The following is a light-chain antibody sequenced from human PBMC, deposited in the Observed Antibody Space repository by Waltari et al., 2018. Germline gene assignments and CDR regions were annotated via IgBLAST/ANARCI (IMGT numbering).Light chain of an antibody. CDR3: QQYSLWPVT. V-gene: IGKV3-11*01. J-gene: IGKJ4*01. CDR1: QIVYGY. Sequence: EIVMTQSPATLSLSPGERVTLSCRASQIVYGYLVWYQQKPGQAPRLLIYDASNRATGTPARFSGSGSGTDFSLTITSLEPEDSAVSYCQQYSLWPVTFGGGTKVEI. CDR2: DAS.